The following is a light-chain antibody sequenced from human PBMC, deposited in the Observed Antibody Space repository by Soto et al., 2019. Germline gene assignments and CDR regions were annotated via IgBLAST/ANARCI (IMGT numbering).Light chain of an antibody. CDR3: SSYAGSSILV. V-gene: IGLV2-8*01. Sequence: QSVLTQPPSASGSPGQSVTISCTGTSSDIGIYNYVSWYQQLPGKAPKLIIFEVIKRPSGVPERFSGSKSGNTASLTVSGLQAEDEADYYCSSYAGSSILVFGGGTKLTVL. CDR2: EVI. J-gene: IGLJ2*01. CDR1: SSDIGIYNY.